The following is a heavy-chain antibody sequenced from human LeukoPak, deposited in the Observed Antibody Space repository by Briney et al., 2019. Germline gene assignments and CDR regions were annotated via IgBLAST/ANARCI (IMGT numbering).Heavy chain of an antibody. D-gene: IGHD1-26*01. CDR3: AREGGAGYYYYYMDV. J-gene: IGHJ6*03. CDR1: GLVFSNYG. Sequence: GGSLRLSCVASGLVFSNYGMHWVRQAPGKGLEWVAFIRYDGSSKYYADSVKGRFTISRDNSKNTLYLQMNSLRAEDTAVYYCAREGGAGYYYYYMDVWGKGTTVTVSS. V-gene: IGHV3-30*02. CDR2: IRYDGSSK.